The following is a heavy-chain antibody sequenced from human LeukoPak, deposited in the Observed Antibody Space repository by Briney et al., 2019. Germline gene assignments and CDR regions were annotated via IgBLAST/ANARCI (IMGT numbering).Heavy chain of an antibody. Sequence: SVKVSCKASGGTFSSYAISWVRQAPGQGLEWMGGIIPIFGTANYAQKFQGRVTITADESTSTAYMELSSLRSEDSAVYYCARWGLRPITYSYYGMDVWGQGTTVTVSS. CDR3: ARWGLRPITYSYYGMDV. CDR1: GGTFSSYA. D-gene: IGHD5-12*01. CDR2: IIPIFGTA. V-gene: IGHV1-69*13. J-gene: IGHJ6*02.